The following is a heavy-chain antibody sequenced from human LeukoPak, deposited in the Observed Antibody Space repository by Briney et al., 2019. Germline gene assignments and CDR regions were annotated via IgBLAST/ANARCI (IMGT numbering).Heavy chain of an antibody. Sequence: PGGSLRLSCAASGFTFSSYAMHWVRQAPGKGLEWVVVISYDGSNKYYADSVKGRFTISRDNSKNTLYLQMNSLRAEDTAVYYCARGRYTRRVSPIAVAGTSTVTTFDYWGQGTLVTVSS. J-gene: IGHJ4*02. CDR3: ARGRYTRRVSPIAVAGTSTVTTFDY. D-gene: IGHD6-19*01. V-gene: IGHV3-30*04. CDR2: ISYDGSNK. CDR1: GFTFSSYA.